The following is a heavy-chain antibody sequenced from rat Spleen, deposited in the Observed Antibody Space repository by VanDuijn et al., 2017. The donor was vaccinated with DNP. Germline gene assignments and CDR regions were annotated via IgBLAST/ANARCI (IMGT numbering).Heavy chain of an antibody. V-gene: IGHV5-25*01. Sequence: EVQLVESGGGLVQPGRSLKLSCAAPGFTFSDYYMAWVRQAPTKGLEWVAYINPDGGSTHYRDSVKGRFTISRDNTENTLYLQMNSLRSEDTATYYCARHERTTGLGFDYWGQGVMVTVSS. J-gene: IGHJ2*01. CDR2: INPDGGST. D-gene: IGHD1-6*01. CDR1: GFTFSDYY. CDR3: ARHERTTGLGFDY.